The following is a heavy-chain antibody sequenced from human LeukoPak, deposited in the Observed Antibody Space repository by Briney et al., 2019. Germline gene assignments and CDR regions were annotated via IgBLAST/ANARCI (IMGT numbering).Heavy chain of an antibody. D-gene: IGHD6-19*01. V-gene: IGHV3-21*01. J-gene: IGHJ4*02. CDR1: GFTFCSYS. Sequence: GGSLRLSCAASGFTFCSYSMNWVRQAPGKGLEWVSSSSSSSSYIYYADSVKGRFTISRDNAKNSLYLQMNSLRAEDTAVYYCARDPVAGHFDYWGQGTLVTVSS. CDR3: ARDPVAGHFDY. CDR2: SSSSSSYI.